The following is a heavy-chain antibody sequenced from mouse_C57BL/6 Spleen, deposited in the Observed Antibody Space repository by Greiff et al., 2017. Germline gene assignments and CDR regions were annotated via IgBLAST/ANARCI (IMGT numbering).Heavy chain of an antibody. V-gene: IGHV5-16*01. D-gene: IGHD2-3*01. J-gene: IGHJ4*01. CDR2: INYDGSST. CDR1: GFTFSDYY. Sequence: EVQLVESEGGLVQPGSSMKLSCTASGFTFSDYYMAWVRQVPEKGLEWVANINYDGSSTYYLDSLKSRFIISRDNAKNILYLQMSSLKSEDTATYYCAREDGYLYYAMDYWGQGTSVTVSS. CDR3: AREDGYLYYAMDY.